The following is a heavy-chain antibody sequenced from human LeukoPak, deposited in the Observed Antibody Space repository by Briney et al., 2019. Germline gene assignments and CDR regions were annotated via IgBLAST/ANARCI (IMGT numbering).Heavy chain of an antibody. V-gene: IGHV3-74*01. CDR3: ARDPFRNVWELSF. Sequence: GGSLRLSCAASGFTFSSYSMNWVRQAPGKGLEWVSRINSDGSSTSYADSVKGRFTISRDNAKNTLYLQMNSLRAEDTAVYYCARDPFRNVWELSFGGQGTLVTVSS. J-gene: IGHJ4*02. D-gene: IGHD4-23*01. CDR2: INSDGSST. CDR1: GFTFSSYS.